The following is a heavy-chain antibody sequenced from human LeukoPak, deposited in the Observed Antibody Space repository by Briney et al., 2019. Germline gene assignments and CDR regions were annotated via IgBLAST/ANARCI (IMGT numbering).Heavy chain of an antibody. CDR2: FDPEDGET. J-gene: IGHJ4*02. Sequence: ASVKVSCEVSGYTLTELSMHWVRQAPGKGLEWMGGFDPEDGETIYAQKFQGRVTMTEDTSTDTAYMELSSLRSEDTAVYYCATGVAATPVSTYYFDYWGQGTLVTVSS. V-gene: IGHV1-24*01. CDR1: GYTLTELS. D-gene: IGHD2-15*01. CDR3: ATGVAATPVSTYYFDY.